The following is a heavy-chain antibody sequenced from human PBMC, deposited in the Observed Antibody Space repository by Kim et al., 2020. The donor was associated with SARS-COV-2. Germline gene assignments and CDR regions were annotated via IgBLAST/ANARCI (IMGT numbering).Heavy chain of an antibody. Sequence: GGSLRLSCAASGFTVSSNYMSWVRQAPGKGLEWGSVIYSGGSTYYADSVKGRFTISRDNSKNTLYLQMNSLRAEDTAVYYCARLVGPIPYYGMDVWGQGTTVTVSS. D-gene: IGHD2-15*01. J-gene: IGHJ6*02. V-gene: IGHV3-66*01. CDR3: ARLVGPIPYYGMDV. CDR2: IYSGGST. CDR1: GFTVSSNY.